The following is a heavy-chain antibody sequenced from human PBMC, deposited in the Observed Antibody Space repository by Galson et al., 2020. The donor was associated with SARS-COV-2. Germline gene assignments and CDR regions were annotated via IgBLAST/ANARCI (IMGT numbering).Heavy chain of an antibody. CDR1: GGSISHYY. D-gene: IGHD2-2*01. J-gene: IGHJ6*02. Sequence: ETLETLSLTCTVSGGSISHYYWTWIRQPPGKGLEWIGYIGYTGITNYNPSLRTRVIMSVDTSKNQFSLELRSVTAADTAVYYCARDCSSSNCHPSYSGMDVWGQGTTVTVSS. CDR3: ARDCSSSNCHPSYSGMDV. V-gene: IGHV4-59*01. CDR2: IGYTGIT.